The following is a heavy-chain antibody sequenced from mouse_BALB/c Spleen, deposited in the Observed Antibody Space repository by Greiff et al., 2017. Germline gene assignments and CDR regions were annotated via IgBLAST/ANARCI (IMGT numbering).Heavy chain of an antibody. V-gene: IGHV1-15*01. Sequence: QVQLQQSGAELVRPGASVTLSCKASGYTFTDYEMHWVKQTPVHGLEWIGAIDPETGGTAYNQKFKGKATLTADKSSSTAYMELRSLTSEDSAVYYCTRRALYYYGSSYWYFDVWGAGTTVTVSS. D-gene: IGHD1-1*01. CDR1: GYTFTDYE. J-gene: IGHJ1*01. CDR2: IDPETGGT. CDR3: TRRALYYYGSSYWYFDV.